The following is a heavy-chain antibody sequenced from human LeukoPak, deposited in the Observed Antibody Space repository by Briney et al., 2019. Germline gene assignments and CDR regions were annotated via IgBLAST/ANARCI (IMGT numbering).Heavy chain of an antibody. V-gene: IGHV1-18*01. CDR2: ISAYNGNT. Sequence: ASVKVSCKASGYTFTSYGISWVRQAPGQGLEWMGWISAYNGNTNYAQKLQGRVTMTTHTSTSTAYMELRSLRSDDTAVYYCARVQGSSGRDAFDIWGQGTMVTVSS. J-gene: IGHJ3*02. CDR3: ARVQGSSGRDAFDI. D-gene: IGHD3-22*01. CDR1: GYTFTSYG.